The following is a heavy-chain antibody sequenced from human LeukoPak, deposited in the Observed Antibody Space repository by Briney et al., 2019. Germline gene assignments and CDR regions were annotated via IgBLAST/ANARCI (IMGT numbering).Heavy chain of an antibody. CDR3: AKSYYYDSSGYPSGGMDV. CDR2: ISYDGSNK. V-gene: IGHV3-30*18. Sequence: GGSLRLSCAASGFTFSSYGMHWVRQAPGKGLEWVAVISYDGSNKYYPDSVKGRFTISRDNSKNTLYLQMNSLRAEDAAVYYCAKSYYYDSSGYPSGGMDVWGQGTTVTVSS. J-gene: IGHJ6*02. D-gene: IGHD3-22*01. CDR1: GFTFSSYG.